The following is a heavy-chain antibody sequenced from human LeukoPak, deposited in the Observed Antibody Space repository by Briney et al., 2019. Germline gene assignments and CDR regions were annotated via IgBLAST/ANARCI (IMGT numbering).Heavy chain of an antibody. Sequence: PGGSLRLSCAASGFTFSSYWMSWVRQAPGKGLEWVANIKQEGSEKYYVDYVNGGFTISRDNAKNSLYLQMNSLRAEDTAVYYCARDTATAYYYYYGMDVWGQGTTVTVSS. V-gene: IGHV3-7*01. CDR1: GFTFSSYW. CDR2: IKQEGSEK. CDR3: ARDTATAYYYYYGMDV. J-gene: IGHJ6*02. D-gene: IGHD1-26*01.